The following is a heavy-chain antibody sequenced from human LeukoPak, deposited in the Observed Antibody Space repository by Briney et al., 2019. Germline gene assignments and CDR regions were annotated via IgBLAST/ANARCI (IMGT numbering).Heavy chain of an antibody. V-gene: IGHV4-59*01. Sequence: SETLSLTCTVSGGSISSYYWSWIRQPPGKGLEWIGYIYYSGSTNYNPSLKSQVTISVDTSKNQFSLKLSSVTAADTAVYYCARDTYYDILTGYPAWGFDLWGRGTLVTVSS. CDR1: GGSISSYY. D-gene: IGHD3-9*01. CDR2: IYYSGST. J-gene: IGHJ2*01. CDR3: ARDTYYDILTGYPAWGFDL.